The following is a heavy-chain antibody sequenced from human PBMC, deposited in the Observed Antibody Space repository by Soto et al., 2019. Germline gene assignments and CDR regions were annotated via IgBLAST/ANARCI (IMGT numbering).Heavy chain of an antibody. D-gene: IGHD5-18*01. CDR1: GFTFSTYA. Sequence: PVGSLRLSCAASGFTFSTYAMSWVRQAPGKGLEWVSGISGSGGSTYYADSVKGRFTISRDNSKNTLYLQMNSLRAEDTAVYYCAKARHGYTYGSFDYWGQGTLVTVSS. CDR2: ISGSGGST. J-gene: IGHJ4*02. V-gene: IGHV3-23*01. CDR3: AKARHGYTYGSFDY.